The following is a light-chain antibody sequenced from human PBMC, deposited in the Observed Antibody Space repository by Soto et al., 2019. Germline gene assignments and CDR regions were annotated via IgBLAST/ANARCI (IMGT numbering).Light chain of an antibody. J-gene: IGKJ1*01. V-gene: IGKV3-15*01. Sequence: EIVLTQSPGTLSLSPGERATLSCRASQSVSNNYLAWYQQKPGQAPRPLIYGASTRATGIPARFSGSGSGTEFTLTISSLQSEDFAVYYCQQYNNWPRTFGQGTKVDIK. CDR1: QSVSNN. CDR2: GAS. CDR3: QQYNNWPRT.